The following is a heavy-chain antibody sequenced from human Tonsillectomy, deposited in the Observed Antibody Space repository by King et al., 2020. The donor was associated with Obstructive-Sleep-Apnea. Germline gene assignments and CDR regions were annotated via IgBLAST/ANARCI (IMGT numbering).Heavy chain of an antibody. Sequence: VPLQESGPGLVKPSETLSLTCSVSGGSISSFYWSWLRPPPGKGLEWIGYIYYGGNTNYNPSLKSRVTISVDTSKNQFSLKLTSVTAADTAVYYCARDLAGFYWGQGTLVTVSS. D-gene: IGHD3-10*01. CDR3: ARDLAGFY. CDR1: GGSISSFY. J-gene: IGHJ4*02. CDR2: IYYGGNT. V-gene: IGHV4-59*01.